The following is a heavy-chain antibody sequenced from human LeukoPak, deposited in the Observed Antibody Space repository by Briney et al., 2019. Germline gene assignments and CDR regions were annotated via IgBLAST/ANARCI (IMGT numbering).Heavy chain of an antibody. CDR2: FSTSGIA. CDR3: MRDGASSGLL. Sequence: SETLSLTCTVSGGSISTYYLTWIRQPAGKGLEWIGRFSTSGIANYNPSLKSRVTMSVDTSKNQFFLKLNSVTAADTAVYYCMRDGASSGLLWGQGALVTVSS. D-gene: IGHD6-6*01. J-gene: IGHJ4*02. CDR1: GGSISTYY. V-gene: IGHV4-4*07.